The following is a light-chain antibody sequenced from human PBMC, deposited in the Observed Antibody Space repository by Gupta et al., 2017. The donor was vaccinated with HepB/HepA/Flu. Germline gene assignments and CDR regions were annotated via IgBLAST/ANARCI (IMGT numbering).Light chain of an antibody. CDR1: SSNIGSNT. J-gene: IGLJ3*02. CDR3: AAWDGSLNGWV. CDR2: SDN. Sequence: QPELTKPPSASGTPGQRVTISWSGGSSNIGSNTLRWYQQLPGTAPKLLIYSDNQRPSGVPDRLSGSKSGTSASLPISGLQSEDDADYYCAAWDGSLNGWVFGGGTKLTVL. V-gene: IGLV1-44*01.